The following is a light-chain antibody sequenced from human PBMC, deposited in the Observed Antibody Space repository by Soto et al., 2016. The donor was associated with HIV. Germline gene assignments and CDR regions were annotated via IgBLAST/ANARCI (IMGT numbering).Light chain of an antibody. CDR2: AAS. Sequence: VIWMTQSPSLLSASTGDGVTISCRMSQGISSYLAWYQQKPGKAPKRLIYAASSLQSGVPSRFSGSGSGTEFTLTISSLQPEDFATYYCLHHNSYSWTFGQGTKVEIK. CDR3: LHHNSYSWT. CDR1: QGISSY. V-gene: IGKV1D-8*03. J-gene: IGKJ1*01.